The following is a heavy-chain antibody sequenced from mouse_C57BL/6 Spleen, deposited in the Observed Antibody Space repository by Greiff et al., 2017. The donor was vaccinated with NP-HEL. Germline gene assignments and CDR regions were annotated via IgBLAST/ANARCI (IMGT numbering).Heavy chain of an antibody. J-gene: IGHJ2*01. Sequence: EVKLMESGGDLVKPGGSLKLSCAASGFTFSSYGMSWVRQTPDKRLEWVATISSGGSYTYYPDSLKGRFTITRENAKNTLYLQMSSRKSEDTAVYYCARLGSGNYFDYWGQGTTLTVAS. D-gene: IGHD1-1*01. CDR1: GFTFSSYG. CDR2: ISSGGSYT. V-gene: IGHV5-6*01. CDR3: ARLGSGNYFDY.